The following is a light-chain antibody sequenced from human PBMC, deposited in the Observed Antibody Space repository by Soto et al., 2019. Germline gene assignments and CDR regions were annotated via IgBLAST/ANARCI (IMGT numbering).Light chain of an antibody. Sequence: SYELTQPPSVSVAPGKTARITCGRNNIGSKSVHWYQQKPGQAPVLVIYFDSDRPSGIPERISGSNSGNTATLSISRVEAGDEADYYCQVWDSSSDHAVFGGGTQLTVL. CDR2: FDS. CDR1: NIGSKS. CDR3: QVWDSSSDHAV. J-gene: IGLJ7*01. V-gene: IGLV3-21*04.